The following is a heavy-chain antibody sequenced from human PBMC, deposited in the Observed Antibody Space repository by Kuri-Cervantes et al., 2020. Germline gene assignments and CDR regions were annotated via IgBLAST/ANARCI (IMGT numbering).Heavy chain of an antibody. J-gene: IGHJ4*02. Sequence: GESLKISCAASGFAFSSYGMHWVRQAPGKGLEWVAVIWYDGSNKYYADSVKGRFTISRGNSKNTLYLQMNSLRAEDTAVYYCAKDVDTAVYFDYWGQGTLVTVSS. V-gene: IGHV3-30*02. CDR1: GFAFSSYG. D-gene: IGHD5-18*01. CDR3: AKDVDTAVYFDY. CDR2: IWYDGSNK.